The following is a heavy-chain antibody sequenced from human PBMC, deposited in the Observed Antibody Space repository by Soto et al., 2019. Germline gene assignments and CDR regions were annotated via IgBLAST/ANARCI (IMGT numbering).Heavy chain of an antibody. Sequence: QVQLLESGGGVVQPGRSLRLSCAASGFTFSSYGMHWVRQAPGKGLEWVTVISYDGSEKYYADSVKGRFTISRDNSKNTLLLDINSRVAEDTARYYCAQAGYYDILTGYYMVGSLCYYPICVWGQGNTVTVSS. CDR1: GFTFSSYG. J-gene: IGHJ6*02. CDR2: ISYDGSEK. D-gene: IGHD3-9*01. CDR3: AQAGYYDILTGYYMVGSLCYYPICV. V-gene: IGHV3-30*18.